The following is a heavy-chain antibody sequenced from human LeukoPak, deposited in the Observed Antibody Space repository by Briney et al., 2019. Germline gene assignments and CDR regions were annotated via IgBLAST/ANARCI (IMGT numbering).Heavy chain of an antibody. Sequence: ASETLSLTGTVSGGSMSGFYWSWIRQSPGKGLEWIGNIYYSGTTNYNPSLKSRVTMSVDTSKNQFSLNLTSGTAADTAVYYCARHGGGIYYGPLDYWGQGTLVTVSS. D-gene: IGHD1-26*01. CDR1: GGSMSGFY. CDR2: IYYSGTT. J-gene: IGHJ4*02. V-gene: IGHV4-59*08. CDR3: ARHGGGIYYGPLDY.